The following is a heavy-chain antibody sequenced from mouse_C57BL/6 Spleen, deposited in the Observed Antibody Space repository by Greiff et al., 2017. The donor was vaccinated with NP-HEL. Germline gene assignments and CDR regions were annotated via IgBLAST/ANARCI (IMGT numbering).Heavy chain of an antibody. CDR1: GYTFTSYW. CDR3: ARCEWFSYAMDY. J-gene: IGHJ4*01. CDR2: IDPSDSET. D-gene: IGHD2-2*01. Sequence: QVQLQQPGAELVRPGSSVKLSCKASGYTFTSYWMHWVKQRPIQGLEWIGNIDPSDSETHYNQKFKDKATLTVDKSSSTAYMQLSSRTSEDSAVYYCARCEWFSYAMDYWGQGTSVTVSS. V-gene: IGHV1-52*01.